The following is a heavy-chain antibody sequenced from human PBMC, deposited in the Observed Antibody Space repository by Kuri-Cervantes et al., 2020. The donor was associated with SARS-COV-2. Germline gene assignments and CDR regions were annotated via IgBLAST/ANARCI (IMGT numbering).Heavy chain of an antibody. J-gene: IGHJ4*02. CDR2: INPSGGST. CDR3: ARGNYDSSGYYGFWYFDY. V-gene: IGHV1-46*01. CDR1: GYTFTGYY. Sequence: ASVKVSCKASGYTFTGYYMHWVRQAPGQGLEWMGIINPSGGSTSYAQKLQGRVTMTTDTSTSTAYMELRSLRSDDTAVYYCARGNYDSSGYYGFWYFDYWGQGTLVTVSS. D-gene: IGHD3-22*01.